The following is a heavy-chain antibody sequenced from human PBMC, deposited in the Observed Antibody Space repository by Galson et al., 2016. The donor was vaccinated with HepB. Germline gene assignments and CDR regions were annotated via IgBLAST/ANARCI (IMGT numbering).Heavy chain of an antibody. V-gene: IGHV1-69*13. Sequence: SVKVSCKASGVSFSSDGFSWVRQAPGQGLEWMGGIMAVFGTPTYAQKFQGRVTFTADESTSTAYMELHSLRSEDTAGYFCARDTGKIAASASRFDFWCQGTLVTVSS. CDR1: GVSFSSDG. CDR3: ARDTGKIAASASRFDF. D-gene: IGHD6-6*01. CDR2: IMAVFGTP. J-gene: IGHJ4*02.